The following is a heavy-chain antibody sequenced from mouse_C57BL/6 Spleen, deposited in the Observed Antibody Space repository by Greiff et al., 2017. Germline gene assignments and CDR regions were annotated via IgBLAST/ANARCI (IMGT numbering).Heavy chain of an antibody. CDR2: IYPGDGDT. Sequence: QVQLKQSGAELVKPGASVKISCKASGYAFSSYWMNWVKQRPGKGLEWIGQIYPGDGDTNYNGKFKGKATLTADKSSSTAYMQLSSLTSEDSAVYFCARGWDRYYYAMDYWGQGTSVTVSS. J-gene: IGHJ4*01. V-gene: IGHV1-80*01. CDR3: ARGWDRYYYAMDY. CDR1: GYAFSSYW. D-gene: IGHD3-3*01.